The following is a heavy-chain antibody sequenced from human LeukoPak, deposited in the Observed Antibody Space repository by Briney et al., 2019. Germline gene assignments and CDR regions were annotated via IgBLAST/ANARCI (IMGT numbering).Heavy chain of an antibody. CDR2: ISAYNGNT. Sequence: ASVKVSCKAFGYTFTSYGISWVRQAPGQGLEWMGWISAYNGNTNYAQKLQGRVTMTRDMSTSTVYMELSSLRSEDTAVYYCAREGVIAAAGTVYFQHWGQGTLVTVSS. D-gene: IGHD6-13*01. CDR3: AREGVIAAAGTVYFQH. CDR1: GYTFTSYG. V-gene: IGHV1-18*01. J-gene: IGHJ1*01.